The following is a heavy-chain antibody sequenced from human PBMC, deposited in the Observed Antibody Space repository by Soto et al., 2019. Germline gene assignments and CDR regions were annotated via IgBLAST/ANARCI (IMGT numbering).Heavy chain of an antibody. CDR2: INHSGTT. Sequence: QVRLQESGPGLVKPSGTLSLTCAVSNGSISNNDWWSWVRQPPGKGLEWIGEINHSGTTNYNPSLKSRVTILVDKSKNQFSLKLTSVTAADTAVYYCARGITFGGVIFDDWGQGTLVTVSS. V-gene: IGHV4-4*02. D-gene: IGHD3-16*01. CDR1: NGSISNNDW. CDR3: ARGITFGGVIFDD. J-gene: IGHJ4*02.